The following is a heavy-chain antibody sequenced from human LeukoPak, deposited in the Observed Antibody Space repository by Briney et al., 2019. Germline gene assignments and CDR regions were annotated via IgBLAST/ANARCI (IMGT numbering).Heavy chain of an antibody. CDR1: GYTFTSYD. J-gene: IGHJ4*02. Sequence: ASVKVSCKASGYTFTSYDINWVRQATGQGLEWMGWMNPNSGNTGYAQKFQGRVTMTRNTSISTAYMELSSLRSEDTAVYYCARGAGWSIVVVPAAIGPYYFDYWGQGTLVTVSS. D-gene: IGHD2-2*01. CDR2: MNPNSGNT. V-gene: IGHV1-8*01. CDR3: ARGAGWSIVVVPAAIGPYYFDY.